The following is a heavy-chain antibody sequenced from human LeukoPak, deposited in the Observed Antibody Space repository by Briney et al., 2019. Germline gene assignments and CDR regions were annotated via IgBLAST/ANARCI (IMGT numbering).Heavy chain of an antibody. V-gene: IGHV4-59*08. CDR3: AGVPSDYYLCMDV. CDR2: VYYSGST. Sequence: PSETLSLTCTVSGGSISSYYWSWIRQPPGKGLEWIGYVYYSGSTNYNPSLKSRVTISVDTSKNQFPLKLTSVSAADTAVYYCAGVPSDYYLCMDVWGQGTTVTV. CDR1: GGSISSYY. D-gene: IGHD2-2*01. J-gene: IGHJ6*02.